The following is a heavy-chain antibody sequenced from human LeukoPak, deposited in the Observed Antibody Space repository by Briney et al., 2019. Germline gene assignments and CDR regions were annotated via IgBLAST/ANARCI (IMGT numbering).Heavy chain of an antibody. D-gene: IGHD6-6*01. CDR1: GGSISSSSHF. CDR2: IYYSEST. CDR3: ARDRRALGGTIAARRGRPLDY. J-gene: IGHJ4*02. V-gene: IGHV4-39*07. Sequence: SETLSLTCTVSGGSISSSSHFWGWIRQPPGKGLEWIGSIYYSESTYYNPSLKSRVTISVDTSKNQFSLKLKFVTAADTAVYYCARDRRALGGTIAARRGRPLDYWGQGTLVTVSS.